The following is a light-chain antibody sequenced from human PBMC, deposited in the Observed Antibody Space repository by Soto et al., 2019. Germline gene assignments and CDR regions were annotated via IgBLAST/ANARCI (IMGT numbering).Light chain of an antibody. Sequence: QSVLTQPPSASGSPGQSVAISCTGTSSDVGGYNYVSWCQQHPGKAPKLMIYEVNKRPSGVPDRLSGSKSGNTASLTVSGLQAEDEADYYCSSYAGSSNVLGTGTKVTVL. CDR1: SSDVGGYNY. CDR2: EVN. V-gene: IGLV2-8*01. J-gene: IGLJ1*01. CDR3: SSYAGSSNV.